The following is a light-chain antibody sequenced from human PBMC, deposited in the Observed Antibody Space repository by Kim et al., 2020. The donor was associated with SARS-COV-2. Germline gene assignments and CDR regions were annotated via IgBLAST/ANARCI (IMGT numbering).Light chain of an antibody. J-gene: IGLJ1*01. CDR1: SSNIGGNT. Sequence: QSVLTQPPSTSGAPGQGVTIACSGSSSNIGGNTVNWYQQLPGTAPKLLMYSNDQRPSGVPDRFSGSKSGTSASLAISGLQSEDEADYYCAAWDDSLNGYVFGTGTKVTVL. CDR3: AAWDDSLNGYV. V-gene: IGLV1-44*01. CDR2: SND.